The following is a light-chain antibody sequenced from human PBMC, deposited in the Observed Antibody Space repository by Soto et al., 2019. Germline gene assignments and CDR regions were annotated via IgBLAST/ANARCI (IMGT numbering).Light chain of an antibody. CDR2: RHD. V-gene: IGLV1-47*01. Sequence: QSVLTQPPSASGTPGQRVTISCSGSISNIGTNYVYWYQQLPGTAPKLLIFRHDQRPSGVPDRFSGSRSGTSASLAISGLRSEDEADYYCASWDASLSGPVFGGGIKLTVL. J-gene: IGLJ2*01. CDR3: ASWDASLSGPV. CDR1: ISNIGTNY.